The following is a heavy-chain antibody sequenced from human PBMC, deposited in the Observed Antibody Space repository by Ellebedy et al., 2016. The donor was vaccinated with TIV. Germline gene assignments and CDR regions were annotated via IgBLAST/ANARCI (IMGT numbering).Heavy chain of an antibody. V-gene: IGHV3-23*01. CDR3: AKAHTRDSTWGLYYFDY. CDR2: LSVSGGST. D-gene: IGHD6-13*01. Sequence: GESLKISCTASGFYFSNYAMNWVRQAPGKGLEWVSILSVSGGSTYYAVSVDGRFTISRDNSKNTLYLQMNTLRAEDTAVYYCAKAHTRDSTWGLYYFDYWGQGTLVTVSS. J-gene: IGHJ4*02. CDR1: GFYFSNYA.